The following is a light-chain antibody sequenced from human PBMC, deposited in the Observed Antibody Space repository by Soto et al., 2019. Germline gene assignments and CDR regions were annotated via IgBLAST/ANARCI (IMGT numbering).Light chain of an antibody. CDR1: QSISSY. V-gene: IGKV1-39*01. Sequence: DIQMTQSPSSLSASVGDRVTITCRASQSISSYLNWYQQKPGKAPKLLIYAASSLPSGVPSRFSGSGSGTDFTLTRSSLQPEDFATYYCQQSASSPRTFGQGTKVEVK. CDR3: QQSASSPRT. CDR2: AAS. J-gene: IGKJ1*01.